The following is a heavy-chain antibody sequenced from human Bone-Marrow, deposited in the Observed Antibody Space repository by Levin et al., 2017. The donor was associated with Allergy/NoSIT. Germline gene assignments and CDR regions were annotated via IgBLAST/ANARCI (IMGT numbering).Heavy chain of an antibody. J-gene: IGHJ6*02. V-gene: IGHV4-59*01. D-gene: IGHD6-19*01. Sequence: GSLRLSCNVSGGSISSSYWSWIRQPPGKGLEWIGCVYYTGNTHYNPSLKSRVTISVDRSKSHFSLKLTSLSAADTAVYYCARVDKEQWLDTGYSYRGMDVWGQGTTVIVSS. CDR3: ARVDKEQWLDTGYSYRGMDV. CDR2: VYYTGNT. CDR1: GGSISSSY.